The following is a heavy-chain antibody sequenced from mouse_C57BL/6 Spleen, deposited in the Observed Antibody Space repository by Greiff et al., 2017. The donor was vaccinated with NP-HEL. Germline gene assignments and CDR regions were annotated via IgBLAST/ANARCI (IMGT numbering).Heavy chain of an antibody. Sequence: QVQLQQSGPELVKPGASVKISCKASGYAFSSSWMNWVKQRPGKGLEWIGRIYPGDGDTNYNGKFKGKATLTADKSSSTAYMQLRSLTSEESAVYFCARPYDYDRWVYAMDYWGQGTSVTVSS. CDR2: IYPGDGDT. J-gene: IGHJ4*01. CDR3: ARPYDYDRWVYAMDY. V-gene: IGHV1-82*01. D-gene: IGHD2-4*01. CDR1: GYAFSSSW.